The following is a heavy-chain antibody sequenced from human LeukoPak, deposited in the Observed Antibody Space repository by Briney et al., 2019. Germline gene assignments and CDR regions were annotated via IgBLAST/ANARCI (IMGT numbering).Heavy chain of an antibody. J-gene: IGHJ4*02. CDR3: ALLGGKLLWRIDY. V-gene: IGHV3-23*01. CDR1: TSTFSTYA. Sequence: PGGSLRLSCTASTSTFSTYAVDWVRQAPGKGLQWVSGISANSDYTYYADSVKGRFTISRDNSKNMLYLFMNNLRAEDTAVYYCALLGGKLLWRIDYWGQGTRVTVSS. CDR2: ISANSDYT. D-gene: IGHD3-10*01.